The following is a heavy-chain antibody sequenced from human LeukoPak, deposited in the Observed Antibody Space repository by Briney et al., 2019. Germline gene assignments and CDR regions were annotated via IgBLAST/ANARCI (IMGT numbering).Heavy chain of an antibody. V-gene: IGHV3-30*03. Sequence: PGGSLRLSCAASGFTFSSYGMHWVRQAPGKGLEWVAVISYDGSNKYYADSVKGRFTISRDNSKNTLYLQMNSLRAEDTAVYYCARGKSMYYYDSSGYPSPLQHWGQGTLVTVSS. CDR1: GFTFSSYG. D-gene: IGHD3-22*01. CDR3: ARGKSMYYYDSSGYPSPLQH. J-gene: IGHJ1*01. CDR2: ISYDGSNK.